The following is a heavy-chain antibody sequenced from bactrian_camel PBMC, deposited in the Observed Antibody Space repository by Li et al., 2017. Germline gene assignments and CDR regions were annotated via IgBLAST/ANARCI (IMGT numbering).Heavy chain of an antibody. V-gene: IGHV3S53*01. CDR2: LGDDGST. D-gene: IGHD2*01. CDR3: AAEEEIAPYCSVAFEASIYNY. CDR1: GDHRMVA. J-gene: IGHJ4*01. Sequence: HVQLVESGGGSAQTGGSLTLSCVVSGDHRMVAWFRQGQGPGTKREGVAGLGDDGSTSYAAFAEGRFTISQDNAKNTLYLQMNSLKPEDTAVYYCAAEEEIAPYCSVAFEASIYNYWGQGTQVTVS.